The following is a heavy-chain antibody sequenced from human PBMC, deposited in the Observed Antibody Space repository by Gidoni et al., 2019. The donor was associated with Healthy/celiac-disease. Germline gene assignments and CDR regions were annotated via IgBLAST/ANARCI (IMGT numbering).Heavy chain of an antibody. V-gene: IGHV3-15*01. CDR3: TADYYDSSGYYFIDAFDI. J-gene: IGHJ3*02. Sequence: EVQLVESGGGLVKPGGSLRLSCAASGFTFSNAWMSWVRQAPGKGLEWVGRIKSKTDGGTTDYAAPVKGRFTISRDDSKNTLYLQMNSLKTEDTAVYYCTADYYDSSGYYFIDAFDIWGQGTMVTVSS. CDR2: IKSKTDGGTT. D-gene: IGHD3-22*01. CDR1: GFTFSNAW.